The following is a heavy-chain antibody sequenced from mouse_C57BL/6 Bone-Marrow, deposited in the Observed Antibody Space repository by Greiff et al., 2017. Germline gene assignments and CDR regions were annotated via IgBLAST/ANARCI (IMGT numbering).Heavy chain of an antibody. V-gene: IGHV1-54*01. J-gene: IGHJ2*01. CDR3: ARYGDYYGSFFDY. CDR1: GYAFTNYL. CDR2: INPGSGGT. D-gene: IGHD1-1*01. Sequence: QVQLKQSGAELVRPGTSVKVSCKASGYAFTNYLIEWVKQRPGQGLEWIGVINPGSGGTNYNEKFKGKATLTADKSSSTAYMQLSSLTSEDSAVYFCARYGDYYGSFFDYWGQGTTLTVSS.